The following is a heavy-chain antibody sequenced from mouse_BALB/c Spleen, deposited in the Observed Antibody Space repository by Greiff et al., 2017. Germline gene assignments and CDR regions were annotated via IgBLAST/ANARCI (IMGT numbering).Heavy chain of an antibody. J-gene: IGHJ4*01. CDR3: ERHRYGEDAMDY. V-gene: IGHV5-12-2*01. CDR2: ISNGGGST. D-gene: IGHD1-1*01. Sequence: EVKLMESGGGLVQPGGSLKLSCAASGFTFTSYTMSWVRQTPEKRLEWVAYISNGGGSTYYPDTVKGRFTISRDNAKNTLYLQMSRLTSEDTAMYYCERHRYGEDAMDYWGQGTSVTVSS. CDR1: GFTFTSYT.